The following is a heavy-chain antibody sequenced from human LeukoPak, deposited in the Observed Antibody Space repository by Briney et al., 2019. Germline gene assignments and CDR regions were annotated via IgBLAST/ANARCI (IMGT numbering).Heavy chain of an antibody. CDR1: GFTFHTHG. D-gene: IGHD3/OR15-3a*01. J-gene: IGHJ4*02. V-gene: IGHV3-23*01. Sequence: GGSLRLSCAASGFTFHTHGMYWVRQAPGKGLEWVSGISAASDKTYYIDSVKGRFIIPRDNSKNTVYLQLNTLRPEDTAVYYCAKVRDWGGFDSWGKGTLVIVSS. CDR3: AKVRDWGGFDS. CDR2: ISAASDKT.